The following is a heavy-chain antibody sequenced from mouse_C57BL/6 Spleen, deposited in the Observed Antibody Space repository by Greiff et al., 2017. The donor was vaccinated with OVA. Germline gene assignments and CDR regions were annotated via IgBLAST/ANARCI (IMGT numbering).Heavy chain of an antibody. V-gene: IGHV1-26*01. Sequence: VQLQQSGPELVKPGASVKISCKASGYTFTDYYMNWVKQSHGKSLEWIGDINPNNGGTSYNQKFKGKATLTVDKPSSTAYMELRSLTSEDSAVYYCARDSNVDYWGQGTTLTVSS. J-gene: IGHJ2*01. CDR3: ARDSNVDY. CDR2: INPNNGGT. CDR1: GYTFTDYY. D-gene: IGHD2-5*01.